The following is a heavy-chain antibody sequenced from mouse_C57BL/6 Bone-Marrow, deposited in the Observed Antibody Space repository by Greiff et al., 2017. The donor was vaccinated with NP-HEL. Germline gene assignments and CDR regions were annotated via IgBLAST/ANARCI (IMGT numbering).Heavy chain of an antibody. J-gene: IGHJ2*01. CDR3: TLYGNYLDY. V-gene: IGHV14-4*01. D-gene: IGHD2-1*01. Sequence: EVQLVESGAELVRPGASVKLSCTASGFNIKDDYMHWVKQRPEQGLEWIGWIDPENGDTEYASKFQGKATITADTSSNTAYLQLSSLTSEDTAVYYCTLYGNYLDYWGQGTTLTVSS. CDR2: IDPENGDT. CDR1: GFNIKDDY.